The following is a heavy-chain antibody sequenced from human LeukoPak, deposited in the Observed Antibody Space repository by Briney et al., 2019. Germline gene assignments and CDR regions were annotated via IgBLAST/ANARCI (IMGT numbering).Heavy chain of an antibody. CDR3: ARLGASGADAFDI. CDR1: GGSISSYY. CDR2: IYYSGST. J-gene: IGHJ3*02. V-gene: IGHV4-59*08. D-gene: IGHD3-10*01. Sequence: SETLSLTCTVSGGSISSYYWSWIRQPPGKGLEWIGYIYYSGSTNYNPSLKSRVTVSVDTSKNQFSLKLSSVTAADTAVYYCARLGASGADAFDIWGQETMVTVSS.